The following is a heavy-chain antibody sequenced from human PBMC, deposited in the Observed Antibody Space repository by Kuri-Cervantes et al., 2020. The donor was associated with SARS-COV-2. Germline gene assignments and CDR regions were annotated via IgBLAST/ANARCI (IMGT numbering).Heavy chain of an antibody. V-gene: IGHV4-59*08. CDR3: ATPIVGTTTGAFDI. CDR2: IYYSGST. Sequence: SETLSLTCAVYGGSFSGYYWSWIRQPPGKGLEWIGYIYYSGSTNYNPSLKSRVTISVDTSKNQLSLQLTSVTAAGTAVYYCATPIVGTTTGAFDIWGQRTMVTVSS. J-gene: IGHJ3*02. D-gene: IGHD1-26*01. CDR1: GGSFSGYY.